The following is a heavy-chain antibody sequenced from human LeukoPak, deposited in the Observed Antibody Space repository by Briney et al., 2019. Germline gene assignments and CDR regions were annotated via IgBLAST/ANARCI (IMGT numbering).Heavy chain of an antibody. CDR3: ARGKGLYYYYDSSGXXSXFDY. CDR2: INHSGST. D-gene: IGHD3-22*01. V-gene: IGHV4-34*01. CDR1: GGSFSGYY. J-gene: IGHJ4*02. Sequence: SETLSLTCAVYGGSFSGYYWSWIRQPPGKGLEWIGEINHSGSTNYNPSLKSRVTISVDTSKNQFSLKLSSVTAADTAVYYCARGKGLYYYYDSSGXXSXFDYWGQGTLVTVSS.